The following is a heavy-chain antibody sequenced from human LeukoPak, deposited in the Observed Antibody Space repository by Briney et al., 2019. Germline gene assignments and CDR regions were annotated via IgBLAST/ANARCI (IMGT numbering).Heavy chain of an antibody. CDR1: GASIRSGR. J-gene: IGHJ1*01. CDR2: ISWDSNYI. V-gene: IGHV3-21*01. CDR3: TTPAAGPRAEYSLH. Sequence: ETLSLTCNVSGASIRSGRNYWGWIRQSPGKGLEWVSSISWDSNYIYLPDSLKGRFIVSRDNAKNSLYLQMNSLSAEDTAVYYCTTPAAGPRAEYSLHWGQGTLVTVSS. D-gene: IGHD6-13*01.